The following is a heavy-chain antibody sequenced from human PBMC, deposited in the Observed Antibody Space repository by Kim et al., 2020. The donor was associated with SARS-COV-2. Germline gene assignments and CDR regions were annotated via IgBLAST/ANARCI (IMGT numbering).Heavy chain of an antibody. Sequence: YNPSLKSRVTISVDTSKNQFSLKLSSVTAADTAVYYCARDGGSYYRWFDPWGQGTLVTVSS. J-gene: IGHJ5*02. D-gene: IGHD1-26*01. CDR3: ARDGGSYYRWFDP. V-gene: IGHV4-34*01.